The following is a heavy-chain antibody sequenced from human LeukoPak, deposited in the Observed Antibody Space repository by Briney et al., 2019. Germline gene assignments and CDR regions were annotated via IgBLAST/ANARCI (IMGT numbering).Heavy chain of an antibody. CDR3: ARERDYGGNPDFDY. Sequence: GGSLRLSCAASGFTFSSYAMHWVRQAPGKGLEWVAVISYDGSNKYYADSVKGRFTISRDNSKNTLYLQMNSLRAEDTAVYYCARERDYGGNPDFDYWGQGTLVTVSS. V-gene: IGHV3-30*04. CDR2: ISYDGSNK. D-gene: IGHD4-23*01. J-gene: IGHJ4*02. CDR1: GFTFSSYA.